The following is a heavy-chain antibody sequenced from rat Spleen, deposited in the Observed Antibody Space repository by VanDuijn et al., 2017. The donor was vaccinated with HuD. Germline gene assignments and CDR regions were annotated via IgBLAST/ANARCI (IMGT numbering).Heavy chain of an antibody. CDR2: IWNTGGT. Sequence: QVQLKESGPGLVQPSQTLSLTCTVAGFSLTSYNVHWVRQPPGKGLEWMGVIWNTGGTRYNSALKTRLSISRDTSKSQVFLNVNSLQTEDTATYFCIRESLPGYNSHWFVYWGQGTLVTVSS. J-gene: IGHJ3*01. CDR1: GFSLTSYN. V-gene: IGHV2-41*01. CDR3: IRESLPGYNSHWFVY. D-gene: IGHD1-4*01.